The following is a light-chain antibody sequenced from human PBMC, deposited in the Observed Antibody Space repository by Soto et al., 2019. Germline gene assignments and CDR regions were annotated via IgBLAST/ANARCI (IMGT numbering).Light chain of an antibody. J-gene: IGLJ3*02. CDR3: GTRDSSSSAWV. Sequence: QSVLTQPPSVSAAPGQKVTISCSGSSSNIGNNYVSWYQQLPGTAPKVLIYDNNKRPSGIPDRFSGSKSGTSATLGITGLQTGDDADYSCGTRDSSSSAWVFGGGTKLTVL. V-gene: IGLV1-51*01. CDR2: DNN. CDR1: SSNIGNNY.